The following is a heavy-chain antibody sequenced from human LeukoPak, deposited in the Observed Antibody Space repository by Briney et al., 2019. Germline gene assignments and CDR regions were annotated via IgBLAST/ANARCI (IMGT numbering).Heavy chain of an antibody. V-gene: IGHV3-7*01. D-gene: IGHD5-12*01. CDR2: IKQDGSEK. J-gene: IGHJ4*02. CDR3: AREGSYDSGGFDY. Sequence: PGGSLRLSCAASGFTFSSYWMSWVRQAPGKGLEWVANIKQDGSEKYYVDSVKGRFTISRDNAKNSLYLQMNSLRAEDTAVYYCAREGSYDSGGFDYWGQGTLVTVSS. CDR1: GFTFSSYW.